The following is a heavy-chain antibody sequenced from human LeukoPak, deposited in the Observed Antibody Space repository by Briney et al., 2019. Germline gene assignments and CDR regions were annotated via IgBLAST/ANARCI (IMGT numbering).Heavy chain of an antibody. CDR3: AREIAAPTGNWFDP. Sequence: GGSLRLSCATSGFNFANFAMDWVRQTPGKGLEWVSSISSSGFATYYGDSVKGRFTISRDNAKSSLYLQMNSLRAEDTAVYYCAREIAAPTGNWFDPWGQGTLVTVSS. CDR2: ISSSGFAT. J-gene: IGHJ5*02. D-gene: IGHD6-6*01. CDR1: GFNFANFA. V-gene: IGHV3-21*01.